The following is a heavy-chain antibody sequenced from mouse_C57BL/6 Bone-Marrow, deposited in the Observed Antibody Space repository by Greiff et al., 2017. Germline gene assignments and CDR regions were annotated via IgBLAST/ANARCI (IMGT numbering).Heavy chain of an antibody. CDR2: ISGGGGNT. J-gene: IGHJ2*01. V-gene: IGHV5-9*01. Sequence: EVKLMESGGGLVKPGGSLKLSCAASGFTFSSYTMSWVRQTPEKRLEWVATISGGGGNTYYPDSVKGRFTISGDNAKNTLYLQMSSLRSEDTALYYCGRRYYFDYWGQGTTLTVSS. CDR3: GRRYYFDY. CDR1: GFTFSSYT.